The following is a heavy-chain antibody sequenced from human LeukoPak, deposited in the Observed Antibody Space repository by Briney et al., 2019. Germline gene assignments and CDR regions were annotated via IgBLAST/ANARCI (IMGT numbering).Heavy chain of an antibody. D-gene: IGHD6-19*01. CDR2: TYYRSKWYN. CDR3: ARDPRISSGWYFDD. CDR1: GDSVSSKSAT. J-gene: IGHJ4*02. V-gene: IGHV6-1*01. Sequence: SQTLSLTCDISGDSVSSKSATWNWIRQSPSRGLEWLGKTYYRSKWYNDYAVSVESRITINPDTSKNQFSLQLNSVTPDDTAVYYCARDPRISSGWYFDDWDQGTPVTVSS.